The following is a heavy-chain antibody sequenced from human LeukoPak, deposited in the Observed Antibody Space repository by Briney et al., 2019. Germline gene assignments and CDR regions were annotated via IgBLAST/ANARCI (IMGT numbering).Heavy chain of an antibody. CDR1: GFTFRSYV. CDR3: AKDRSAVEYYYHDMDV. Sequence: GGSLRLSCAASGFTFRSYVMHWVRQAPGKGLEWVAVISYDGDDGSNIYYADSVKGRFTISRDNSKSTLYLQMNSLRVEDTAVYYCAKDRSAVEYYYHDMDVWGQGATVTVSS. CDR2: ISYDGDDGSNI. D-gene: IGHD6-19*01. J-gene: IGHJ6*02. V-gene: IGHV3-30-3*01.